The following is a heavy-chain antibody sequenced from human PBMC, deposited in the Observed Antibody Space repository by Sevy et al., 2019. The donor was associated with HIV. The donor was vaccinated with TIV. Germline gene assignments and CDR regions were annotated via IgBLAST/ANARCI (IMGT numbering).Heavy chain of an antibody. CDR2: ISPTGGTT. D-gene: IGHD6-13*01. Sequence: GGSLRLSCAASGFTFSSYDMSWVRQAPGKGLEWVSGISPTGGTTHYAESVKGRFIIFRDNSKKTLFLQMNSLRAEDTALYYCAKDLEQQLGPDYWGQGTQVTVSS. V-gene: IGHV3-23*01. CDR3: AKDLEQQLGPDY. J-gene: IGHJ4*02. CDR1: GFTFSSYD.